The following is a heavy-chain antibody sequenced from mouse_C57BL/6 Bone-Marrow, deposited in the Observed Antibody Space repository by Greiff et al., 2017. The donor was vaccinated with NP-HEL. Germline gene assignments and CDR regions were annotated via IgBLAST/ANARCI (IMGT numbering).Heavy chain of an antibody. CDR2: IYPGDGDT. D-gene: IGHD1-1*01. Sequence: VQLQQSGPELVKPGASVKISCKASGYAFSSSWMNWVKQRPGKGLEWIGRIYPGDGDTNYNGKFKGKATLTADKSSSTTYMQLSSLTSEDSAVYFCAPSYYYGSGDYWGQGTTLTVSS. V-gene: IGHV1-82*01. CDR3: APSYYYGSGDY. J-gene: IGHJ2*01. CDR1: GYAFSSSW.